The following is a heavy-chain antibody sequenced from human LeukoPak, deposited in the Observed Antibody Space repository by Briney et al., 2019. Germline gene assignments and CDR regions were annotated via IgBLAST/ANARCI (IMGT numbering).Heavy chain of an antibody. D-gene: IGHD1-1*01. CDR2: IHNSGNT. V-gene: IGHV4-59*01. J-gene: IGHJ5*01. CDR1: GGSISSYY. Sequence: SETLSLTCTVSGGSISSYYWSWIRQPPGEGLEWIGHIHNSGNTNYNPSLKSRVTLSVDTSKNQFSLKLSSVTAADTVVYYCAREGTTGRNLNWFDSWGQGTLVTVSS. CDR3: AREGTTGRNLNWFDS.